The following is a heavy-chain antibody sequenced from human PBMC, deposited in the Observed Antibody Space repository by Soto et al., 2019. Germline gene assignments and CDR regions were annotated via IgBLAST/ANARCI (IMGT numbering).Heavy chain of an antibody. J-gene: IGHJ5*02. CDR1: GFSLSTSGVG. V-gene: IGHV2-5*02. Sequence: QITLKESGPTLVKPTQTLTLTCTFSGFSLSTSGVGVGWIRQPPGKALEWLALIYWDDDKRYSPSLKSRLTITKDTSKNHVVLTMTNMDPVDTATYYCAHTVDIVVVVAATGWFDPWGQGTLVTVSS. CDR3: AHTVDIVVVVAATGWFDP. D-gene: IGHD2-15*01. CDR2: IYWDDDK.